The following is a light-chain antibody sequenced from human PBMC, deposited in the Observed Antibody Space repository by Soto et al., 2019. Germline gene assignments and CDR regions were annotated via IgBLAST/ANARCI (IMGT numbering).Light chain of an antibody. CDR1: QSIGNF. CDR2: ATS. Sequence: DIHMTQSPSSLSASVGDRVTITCRASQSIGNFLNWYQQRPGKAPRLLMHATSSLETGVPSRFSGSGSGTYFTLTINSLQPEDFATYYCQQHYNIPLTFGGGTKVDIK. CDR3: QQHYNIPLT. J-gene: IGKJ4*01. V-gene: IGKV1-39*01.